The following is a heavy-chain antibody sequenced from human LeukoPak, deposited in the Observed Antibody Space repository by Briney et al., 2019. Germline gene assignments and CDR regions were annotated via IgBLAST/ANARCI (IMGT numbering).Heavy chain of an antibody. CDR1: GFTFSSYG. CDR3: AKGPHDSSGYYVM. Sequence: GGSLRLSCAASGFTFSSYGMHWVRQAPGKGLEWVAFIRYDGSNKYYADSVKGRFTISRDNSKNTLYLQMNSLRAEDTAVYYCAKGPHDSSGYYVMWGQGTLVTVSS. J-gene: IGHJ4*02. CDR2: IRYDGSNK. D-gene: IGHD3-22*01. V-gene: IGHV3-30*02.